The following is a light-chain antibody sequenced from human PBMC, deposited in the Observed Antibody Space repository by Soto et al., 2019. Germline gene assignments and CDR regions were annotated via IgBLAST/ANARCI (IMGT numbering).Light chain of an antibody. J-gene: IGKJ2*01. V-gene: IGKV3-20*01. CDR1: QSVSSSY. Sequence: EIVLTQSPGTLSLSPGERATLSCRASQSVSSSYLTWYQQKPGQAPRLLIYGTSSRATGIPDRFSGSGSGTDVTLTISRLEPEEFAVYYCQQYGNSPYTFGQGTKLEIK. CDR3: QQYGNSPYT. CDR2: GTS.